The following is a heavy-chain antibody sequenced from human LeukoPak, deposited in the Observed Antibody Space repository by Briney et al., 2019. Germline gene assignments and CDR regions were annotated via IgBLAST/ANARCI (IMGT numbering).Heavy chain of an antibody. Sequence: SETLSLTCTVSGGSISSSGYYWGWIRQPPGKGLEWIGSIYYSGSTYYNPSLKSRLTISVDTSKNQFSLKLSSVTAADTSVYYCARVKGRITIFGVVISPNWFDPWGQGTLVTVSS. V-gene: IGHV4-39*01. CDR1: GGSISSSGYY. CDR2: IYYSGST. J-gene: IGHJ5*02. D-gene: IGHD3-3*01. CDR3: ARVKGRITIFGVVISPNWFDP.